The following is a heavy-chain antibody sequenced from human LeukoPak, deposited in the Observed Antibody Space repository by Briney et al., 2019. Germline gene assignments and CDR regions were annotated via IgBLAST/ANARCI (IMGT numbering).Heavy chain of an antibody. J-gene: IGHJ4*02. D-gene: IGHD5/OR15-5a*01. Sequence: PGGSLRLSCAASGFTLSRYNLHWVRQAPGKGLEYISGISSNGGSTYYADSVKGRFTISRDNAKNSLYLQMNSLRAEDTAVYYCARGSTFDYWGQGTLVTVSS. V-gene: IGHV3-64*04. CDR1: GFTLSRYN. CDR3: ARGSTFDY. CDR2: ISSNGGST.